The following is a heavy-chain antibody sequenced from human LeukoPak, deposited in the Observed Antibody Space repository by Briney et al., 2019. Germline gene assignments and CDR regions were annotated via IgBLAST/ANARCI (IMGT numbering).Heavy chain of an antibody. J-gene: IGHJ4*02. CDR3: ARETGYYDGHENCFDY. V-gene: IGHV1-2*02. CDR1: GYTFTGYY. CDR2: INPNSGGT. Sequence: ASVKVSCKASGYTFTGYYMHWVRQAPGQGLEWMGWINPNSGGTNYAQKFQGRVTMTRDTSISTAYMELSRLRSDDTAVYYCARETGYYDGHENCFDYWGQGTLVTVSS. D-gene: IGHD3-22*01.